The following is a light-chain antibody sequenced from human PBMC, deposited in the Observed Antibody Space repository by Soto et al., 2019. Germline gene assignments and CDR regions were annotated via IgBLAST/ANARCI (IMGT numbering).Light chain of an antibody. CDR2: GVS. J-gene: IGKJ1*01. V-gene: IGKV3-20*01. Sequence: IVLTQSPGTRSLSPGEPATLSCRASRSLTSSYLAWYQQRPGQAPSLLIYGVSSRATGIPDRFSGSGSGTDFTLTISRLEPEDFAVYYCQQYDTTPWTFGQGTKV. CDR1: RSLTSSY. CDR3: QQYDTTPWT.